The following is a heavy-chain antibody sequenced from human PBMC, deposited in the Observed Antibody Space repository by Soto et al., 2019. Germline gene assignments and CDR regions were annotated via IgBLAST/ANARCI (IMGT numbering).Heavy chain of an antibody. J-gene: IGHJ6*02. D-gene: IGHD2-15*01. CDR2: ISYDGSNK. CDR1: GFTFSSYG. Sequence: QVPLVESGGGVVQPGRSLRLSCAASGFTFSSYGMHWVRQAPGKGLEWVAVISYDGSNKYYADSVKGRFTISRDNSKKTLYLQMNSLRAEDTAVYYCAKDQLGYCSGGSCYPQGYYYYGMDVWGQGTTVTVSS. CDR3: AKDQLGYCSGGSCYPQGYYYYGMDV. V-gene: IGHV3-30*18.